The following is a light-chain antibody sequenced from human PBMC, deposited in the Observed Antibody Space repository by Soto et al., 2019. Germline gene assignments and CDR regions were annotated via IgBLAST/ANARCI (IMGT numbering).Light chain of an antibody. V-gene: IGKV3-15*01. CDR3: QQYNNWHPIT. CDR1: QSVSSK. CDR2: GAS. Sequence: EIVMTQSPATLSVSPGERATLSCRASQSVSSKLAWYQQKPGHAPRLLIYGASTRATGIPASFSGSGSGTEFTLPISRLQSEDFAVYYCQQYNNWHPITFGQGTRLEIK. J-gene: IGKJ5*01.